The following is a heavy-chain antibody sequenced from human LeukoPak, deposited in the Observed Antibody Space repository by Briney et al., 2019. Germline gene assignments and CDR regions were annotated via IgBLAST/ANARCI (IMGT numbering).Heavy chain of an antibody. V-gene: IGHV1-8*01. CDR1: GYTFTSYD. CDR2: MNPNSGNT. J-gene: IGHJ4*02. CDR3: ARSRATMIVVGLDY. Sequence: ASVKVSCKASGYTFTSYDINWVRQATGQGLEWMGWMNPNSGNTGYAQKFQGRVTMTRNTSISTAYMELSSLRSEDTAVYYCARSRATMIVVGLDYWGQGTLVTVSS. D-gene: IGHD3-22*01.